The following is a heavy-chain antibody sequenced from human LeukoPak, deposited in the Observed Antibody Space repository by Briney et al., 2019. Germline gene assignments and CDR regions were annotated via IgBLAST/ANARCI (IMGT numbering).Heavy chain of an antibody. Sequence: GGSLRLSCAASGFTISSNSMNWVRRAPGEGLQWVSVIYSGGNTYYADAVKGRFTISRDNSKNTLYLQMNSLSAEDAAIYYCARENNFGSGMDVWGQGTTVTVSS. CDR1: GFTISSNS. D-gene: IGHD3-10*01. CDR2: IYSGGNT. J-gene: IGHJ6*02. CDR3: ARENNFGSGMDV. V-gene: IGHV3-53*01.